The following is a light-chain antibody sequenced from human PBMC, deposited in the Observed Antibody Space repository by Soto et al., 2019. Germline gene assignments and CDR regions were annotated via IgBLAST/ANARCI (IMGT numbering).Light chain of an antibody. CDR2: DAS. CDR3: QQYET. CDR1: QSISSW. Sequence: DIQMTQSPSTLSASVGDRVTITCRASQSISSWLAWYQQKPGKAPKLLIYDASSLESGAPSRFSGSGSGTEFTLTISSLQPDDFATYYCQQYETFGQGTKVEIK. J-gene: IGKJ1*01. V-gene: IGKV1-5*01.